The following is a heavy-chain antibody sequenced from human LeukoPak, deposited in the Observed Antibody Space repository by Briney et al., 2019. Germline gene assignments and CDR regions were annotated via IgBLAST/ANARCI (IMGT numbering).Heavy chain of an antibody. D-gene: IGHD3-22*01. J-gene: IGHJ4*02. Sequence: ASVKVSCKASGYTFTSYAMNWVRQAPGQGLEWMGWINTNAGNPTYAQGFTGRFVFSLDTSVSTAYLQISSLKAEDTAVYYCARGGPRYYYDSSGRTIDYWGQGTLVTVSS. V-gene: IGHV7-4-1*02. CDR2: INTNAGNP. CDR3: ARGGPRYYYDSSGRTIDY. CDR1: GYTFTSYA.